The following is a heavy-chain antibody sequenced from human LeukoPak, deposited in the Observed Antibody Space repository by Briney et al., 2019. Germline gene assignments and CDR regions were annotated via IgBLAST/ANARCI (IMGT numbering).Heavy chain of an antibody. CDR3: AKLALLWFGELSTNDY. J-gene: IGHJ4*02. D-gene: IGHD3-10*01. Sequence: SETLSLTCTVSLDSTTSNFWSWVRQPPGKGLEWIGEIHRSGSPNYNPSLQSRVTISIDRSRNQIALELSSVTAADTAVYYCAKLALLWFGELSTNDYWGQGTLVTVSS. V-gene: IGHV4-4*02. CDR1: LDSTTSNF. CDR2: IHRSGSP.